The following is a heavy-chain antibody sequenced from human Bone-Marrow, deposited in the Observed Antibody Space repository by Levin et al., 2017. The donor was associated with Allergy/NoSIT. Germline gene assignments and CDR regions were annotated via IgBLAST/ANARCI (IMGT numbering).Heavy chain of an antibody. J-gene: IGHJ4*02. Sequence: AGGSLRLSCAVSGFTFSDHYMDWIRQAPGKGLEWLARTRNRANGHTTEYAASVNGRFTISRDDSKNSLYLQMNSLQTEDTAVYYCARGGHCGGGTCYSDYFDYWGQGTLVTVSS. V-gene: IGHV3-72*01. CDR2: TRNRANGHTT. D-gene: IGHD2-15*01. CDR1: GFTFSDHY. CDR3: ARGGHCGGGTCYSDYFDY.